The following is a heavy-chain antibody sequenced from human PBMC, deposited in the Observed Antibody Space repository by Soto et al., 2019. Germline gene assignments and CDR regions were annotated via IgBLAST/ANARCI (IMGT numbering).Heavy chain of an antibody. CDR2: IYYTVGT. V-gene: IGHV4-31*03. Sequence: QVQLQESGPGLVKPSQTLSLTCTVSGGSISSDGSYWSWIRQHPGKDLEWITYIYYTVGTYTHPSLTSRVTISADTSKNQFALKLKSVTAADTAGYFCARALVGSTVESFDIWRQGTLVTV. CDR3: ARALVGSTVESFDI. D-gene: IGHD1-26*01. J-gene: IGHJ3*02. CDR1: GGSISSDGSY.